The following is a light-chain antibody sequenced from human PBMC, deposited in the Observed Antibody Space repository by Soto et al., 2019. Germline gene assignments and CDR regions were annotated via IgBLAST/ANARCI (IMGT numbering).Light chain of an antibody. Sequence: DIQMTQSPSTLSASVGDRVTITCRASQSISSWLAWYQQKPGKAPRLLIYEASNLESGVPSRFSGSGSGTEFTLTISSLQPDDSATYYCQQYNDDWTFGQGTKVEIK. CDR3: QQYNDDWT. CDR1: QSISSW. CDR2: EAS. V-gene: IGKV1-5*03. J-gene: IGKJ1*01.